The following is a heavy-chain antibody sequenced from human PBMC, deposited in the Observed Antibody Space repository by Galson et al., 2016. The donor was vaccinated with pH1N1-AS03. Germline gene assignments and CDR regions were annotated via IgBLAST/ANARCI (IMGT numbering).Heavy chain of an antibody. CDR2: ISPYNGNT. D-gene: IGHD2-15*01. J-gene: IGHJ5*02. Sequence: SVKVSCKASGYTFPNFGVPWVRQAPGQGLEWMGWISPYNGNTQYAQRLEGRVTMTTDTSTNTAYLELRSLTYDDTAVYYCARAAPFDPWGHGTLVIVSS. V-gene: IGHV1-18*04. CDR1: GYTFPNFG. CDR3: ARAAPFDP.